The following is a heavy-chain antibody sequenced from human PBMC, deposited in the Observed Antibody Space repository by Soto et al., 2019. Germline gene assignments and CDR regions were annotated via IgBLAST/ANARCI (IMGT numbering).Heavy chain of an antibody. V-gene: IGHV3-53*01. CDR3: ARDAPYYYDSSGYYFDY. CDR1: GFTVSSNY. J-gene: IGHJ4*02. D-gene: IGHD3-22*01. CDR2: IYSGGST. Sequence: PGGSLRLSCAASGFTVSSNYMSWVRQAPGKGLEWVSVIYSGGSTYYADSVKGRFTISRDNSKNTLYLQMSSLRAEDTAVYYCARDAPYYYDSSGYYFDYWGQGTLVTVSS.